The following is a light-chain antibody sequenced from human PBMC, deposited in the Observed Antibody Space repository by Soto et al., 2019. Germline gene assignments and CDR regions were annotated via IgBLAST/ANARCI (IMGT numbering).Light chain of an antibody. V-gene: IGLV1-47*02. Sequence: STLTHPPSSSATPGQRVTISCSGSSSNIGNNNAYWYQHVPGTAPKLIIHHNSLRPSWVPDRFSGSKSGTSASLAISGLQSDDESDYYCAAWDDSLGAVVFGGGTKVTFL. J-gene: IGLJ2*01. CDR3: AAWDDSLGAVV. CDR1: SSNIGNNN. CDR2: HNS.